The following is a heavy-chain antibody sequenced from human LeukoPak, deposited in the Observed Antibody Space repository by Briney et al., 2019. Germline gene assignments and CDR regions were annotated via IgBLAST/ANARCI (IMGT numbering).Heavy chain of an antibody. CDR3: ARVFGADNDAFDI. V-gene: IGHV3-23*01. CDR1: GFTFSNYA. J-gene: IGHJ3*02. CDR2: ISGSGGST. Sequence: GGSLRLSCAASGFTFSNYALHWVRQAPGKGLEWVSAISGSGGSTYYADSVKGRFTISRDNSKNTLYLQMNSLRAEDTAVYYCARVFGADNDAFDIWGQGTMVTVSS. D-gene: IGHD3-3*01.